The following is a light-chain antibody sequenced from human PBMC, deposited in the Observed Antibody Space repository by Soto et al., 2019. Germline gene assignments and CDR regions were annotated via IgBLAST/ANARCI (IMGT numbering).Light chain of an antibody. CDR1: QSVSSN. CDR3: QQHSHWPPWT. V-gene: IGKV3-15*01. CDR2: GAS. Sequence: EIVLTQSPATLSVSPGERAALSCRASQSVSSNLAWYQQKPGQAPRLLMFGASTRATNIPARFSGSGSGTEFTLTISSLQSEDFAVYYCQQHSHWPPWTFGQGTKVDIK. J-gene: IGKJ1*01.